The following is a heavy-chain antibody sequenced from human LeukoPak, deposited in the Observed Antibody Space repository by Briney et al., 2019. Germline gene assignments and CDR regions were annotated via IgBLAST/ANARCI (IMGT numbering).Heavy chain of an antibody. D-gene: IGHD3-22*01. Sequence: GESLRLSCAASGFSFSRYNMNWVRQPPGKGLEWVSSISSSSSYIYYADSVKGRFTISRDNAKNSLYLQMNSLRAEDTAVYYCATQPYYYDRSGYYWDYWGQGTLVTVSS. CDR3: ATQPYYYDRSGYYWDY. V-gene: IGHV3-21*01. J-gene: IGHJ4*02. CDR2: ISSSSSYI. CDR1: GFSFSRYN.